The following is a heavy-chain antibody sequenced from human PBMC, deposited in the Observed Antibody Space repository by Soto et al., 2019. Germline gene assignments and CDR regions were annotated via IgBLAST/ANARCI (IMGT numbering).Heavy chain of an antibody. CDR3: ARDHDYGDSFDY. CDR1: GYTFTGYY. D-gene: IGHD4-17*01. V-gene: IGHV1-2*04. J-gene: IGHJ4*02. Sequence: ASVNVSCKPSGYTFTGYYMNWVRQAPGQGLEWMGWINPNSGGTNYAQKFQGWVTMTRDTSISTAYMELRSLRSDDTAVYYCARDHDYGDSFDYWGQGTLVTVSS. CDR2: INPNSGGT.